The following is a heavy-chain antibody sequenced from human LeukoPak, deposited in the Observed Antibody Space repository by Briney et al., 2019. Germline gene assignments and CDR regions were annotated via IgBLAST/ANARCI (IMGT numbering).Heavy chain of an antibody. CDR3: ASAPSGAFDI. CDR1: GGSISSSGYY. J-gene: IGHJ3*02. Sequence: SETLSLTCTVSGGSISSSGYYWGWIRQPPGTGLEWIGSIYYSGSTYYNPSLKSRVTISVDTSKNQFSLKLSSVTAADTALYYCASAPSGAFDIWGQGTMVTVSS. V-gene: IGHV4-39*01. CDR2: IYYSGST.